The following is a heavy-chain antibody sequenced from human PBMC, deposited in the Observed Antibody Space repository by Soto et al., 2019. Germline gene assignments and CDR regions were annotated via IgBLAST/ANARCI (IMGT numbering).Heavy chain of an antibody. Sequence: GGSLRLSCAASGFTFSSYGMHWVRQAPGKGLEWVAVIWYDGSNKYYADSVKGRFTISRDNSKNTLYLQMNSLRAEDTAVYYCAKDWYSSSYYPVGWYDPWGQGTRVTVSS. CDR1: GFTFSSYG. D-gene: IGHD6-13*01. CDR2: IWYDGSNK. J-gene: IGHJ5*02. CDR3: AKDWYSSSYYPVGWYDP. V-gene: IGHV3-30*02.